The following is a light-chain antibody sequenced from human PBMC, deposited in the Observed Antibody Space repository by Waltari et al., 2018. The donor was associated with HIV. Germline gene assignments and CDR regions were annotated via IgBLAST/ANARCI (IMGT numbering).Light chain of an antibody. V-gene: IGLV2-14*03. CDR2: NVS. J-gene: IGLJ2*01. CDR1: SGDVGGYNF. CDR3: SSYTSSGPRYVL. Sequence: SALTQPASVSGSPGQSITISCSGTSGDVGGYNFVSWYQKHPGKAPKLIIYNVSSRPSGVSIPFSGSRSANTASLTISGLEVEDEADYFCSSYTSSGPRYVLFGGGTRLTVL.